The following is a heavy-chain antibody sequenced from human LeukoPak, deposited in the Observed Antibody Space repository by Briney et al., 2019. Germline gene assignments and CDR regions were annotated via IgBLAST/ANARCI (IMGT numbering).Heavy chain of an antibody. CDR1: GFTFSSYS. Sequence: GGSLRLSCAASGFTFSSYSMNWVRQAPGMGLEWVSSISSSSSYIYYADSVKGRFTISRDNAKNSLYLQMNSLRAEDTAVYYCARTIAAAGIVAFDIWGQGTMVTVSS. CDR3: ARTIAAAGIVAFDI. CDR2: ISSSSSYI. J-gene: IGHJ3*02. D-gene: IGHD6-13*01. V-gene: IGHV3-21*01.